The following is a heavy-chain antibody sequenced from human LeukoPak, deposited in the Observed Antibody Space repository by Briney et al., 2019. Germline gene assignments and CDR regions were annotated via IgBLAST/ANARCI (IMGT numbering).Heavy chain of an antibody. Sequence: PSETLSFTGTVSDDSITTYYWTWIPKPPGKGLEWIGYIDHTGSINYTPSLNSRVTISRDTSKNHSSLELTSATAADTAVYFCARGRVSSNTWYSTYYYYFYMDVWGKGTTVTVSS. D-gene: IGHD6-13*01. CDR3: ARGRVSSNTWYSTYYYYFYMDV. CDR2: IDHTGSI. V-gene: IGHV4-59*01. CDR1: DDSITTYY. J-gene: IGHJ6*03.